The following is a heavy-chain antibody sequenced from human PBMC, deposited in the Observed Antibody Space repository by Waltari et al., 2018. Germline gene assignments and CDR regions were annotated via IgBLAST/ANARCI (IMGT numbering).Heavy chain of an antibody. Sequence: EVQLLESGGAFVRPGGSLRLSCADSGFNFRNEERERVRQAPGKGLEWVASINFSGGNTVYADAVKGRSNIARDNSKNTLSIQLDSLRLDDTAVYFCARVNRESLIRGATIDSWGQGTRVTVSS. V-gene: IGHV3-23*01. J-gene: IGHJ4*02. CDR3: ARVNRESLIRGATIDS. CDR2: INFSGGNT. CDR1: GFNFRNEE. D-gene: IGHD3-10*01.